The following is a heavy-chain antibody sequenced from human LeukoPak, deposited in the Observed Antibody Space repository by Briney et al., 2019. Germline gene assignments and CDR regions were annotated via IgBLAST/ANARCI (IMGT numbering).Heavy chain of an antibody. CDR2: INSDGSDI. D-gene: IGHD3-22*01. V-gene: IGHV3-74*01. CDR3: ARAFYYYDSDY. CDR1: GFSFSSYW. Sequence: GGSLRLSCAASGFSFSSYWMHWVRQAPGKGLVWVSRINSDGSDISYAASVKGRFTISRDNAKDTLYLQMNSLRAEDTAVYYCARAFYYYDSDYWGQGTLVTVSS. J-gene: IGHJ4*02.